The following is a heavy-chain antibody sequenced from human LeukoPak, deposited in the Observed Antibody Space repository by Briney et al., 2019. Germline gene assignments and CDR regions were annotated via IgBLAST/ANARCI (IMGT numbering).Heavy chain of an antibody. Sequence: GSLRLSCATSGFTFSTYVMSWVRQAPGKGLEWVSGISGSGDNTYYADSVKGRFTISRDNSKNTLYLQMNSLRAEDTAVYYCAKGSGYDTDFDYWGQGTLVTVSS. D-gene: IGHD3-9*01. CDR3: AKGSGYDTDFDY. CDR2: ISGSGDNT. J-gene: IGHJ4*02. V-gene: IGHV3-23*01. CDR1: GFTFSTYV.